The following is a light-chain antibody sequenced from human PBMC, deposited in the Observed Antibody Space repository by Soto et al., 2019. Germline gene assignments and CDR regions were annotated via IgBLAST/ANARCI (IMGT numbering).Light chain of an antibody. V-gene: IGKV1-5*03. CDR1: QSISRW. CDR2: KAS. CDR3: QQYNDYPYT. Sequence: DIQITQSPSTLSASVGDRVTITCRASQSISRWLAWHQQKPGKAPNLLIYKASSLETGVPSRFSGRGSGTEFTLTISGLQPDDFATYYCQQYNDYPYTFGQGTKVEIK. J-gene: IGKJ2*01.